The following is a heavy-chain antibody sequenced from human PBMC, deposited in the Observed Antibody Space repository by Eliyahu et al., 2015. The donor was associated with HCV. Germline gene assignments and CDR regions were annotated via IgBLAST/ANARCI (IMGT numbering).Heavy chain of an antibody. D-gene: IGHD6-6*01. CDR3: AHRRPYSSLVDY. V-gene: IGHV2-5*01. J-gene: IGHJ4*02. Sequence: QITLKESGPTLVKPTQTLTLTCTFSGFXLSTSGVGVGWIRQPPGKALEWLALIYWNDDKRYSPSLKSRLTITKDTSKNQVVLTMTNMDPVDTATYYCAHRRPYSSLVDYWGQGTLVTVSS. CDR2: IYWNDDK. CDR1: GFXLSTSGVG.